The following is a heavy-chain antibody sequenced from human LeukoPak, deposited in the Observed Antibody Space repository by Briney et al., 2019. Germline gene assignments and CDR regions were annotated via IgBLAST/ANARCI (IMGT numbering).Heavy chain of an antibody. V-gene: IGHV1-2*02. CDR3: ATMSGYARRGYYFDY. J-gene: IGHJ4*02. Sequence: GASVKVSCRASGYTFIAYYMHWVRQAPGQGLEWMGWINPSSGGTNYAQKFQGRVTITADESTSTAYMELSSLRSEDTAVYYCATMSGYARRGYYFDYWGQGTLVTVSS. CDR1: GYTFIAYY. CDR2: INPSSGGT. D-gene: IGHD5-12*01.